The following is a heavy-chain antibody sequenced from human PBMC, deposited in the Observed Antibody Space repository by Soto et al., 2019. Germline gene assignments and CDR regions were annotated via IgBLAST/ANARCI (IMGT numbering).Heavy chain of an antibody. CDR3: ARGQRALITYGPFDP. D-gene: IGHD4-17*01. CDR2: FSGTGGYT. CDR1: GFTLSSYA. Sequence: RLSCAASGFTLSSYAMSCVRQAPGKGLEWVSTFSGTGGYTYYTDSLKGLFTISRDESKNTLFLHMNSLRAADTAVYYCARGQRALITYGPFDPWGQGTLVTVSS. V-gene: IGHV3-23*01. J-gene: IGHJ5*02.